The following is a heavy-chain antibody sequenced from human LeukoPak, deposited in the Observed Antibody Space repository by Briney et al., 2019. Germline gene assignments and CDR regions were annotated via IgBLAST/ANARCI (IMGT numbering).Heavy chain of an antibody. Sequence: SETLSLTCSVSGDSFSSGNYYWGWIRQPPGKGLEWIGSIYYNGNTYYNPSLKSRVTISVDTSKNQFSLEVNSATAADAAVYYCAKEVDIAAGNWFDPWGQGTLVTVSS. CDR3: AKEVDIAAGNWFDP. J-gene: IGHJ5*02. CDR1: GDSFSSGNYY. V-gene: IGHV4-39*02. CDR2: IYYNGNT. D-gene: IGHD6-25*01.